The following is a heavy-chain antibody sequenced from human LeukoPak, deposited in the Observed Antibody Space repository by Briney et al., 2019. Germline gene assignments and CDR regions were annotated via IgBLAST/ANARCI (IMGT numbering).Heavy chain of an antibody. J-gene: IGHJ4*02. CDR3: ARDGARNGGMFDY. Sequence: PGGSLRLSCAASGFTFSSYGMHWVRQAPGKGLEWVAVIWYDGSNKYYADSVKGRFTISRDNSKNTLYLQMNSLRAEDTAVYYCARDGARNGGMFDYWGQGTLVTVSS. V-gene: IGHV3-33*08. CDR2: IWYDGSNK. D-gene: IGHD4-23*01. CDR1: GFTFSSYG.